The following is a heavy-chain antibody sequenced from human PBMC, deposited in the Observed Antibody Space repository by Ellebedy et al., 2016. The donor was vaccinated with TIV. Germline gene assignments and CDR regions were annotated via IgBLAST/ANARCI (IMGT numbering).Heavy chain of an antibody. V-gene: IGHV4-38-2*02. CDR1: GDSLVSGYY. Sequence: MPSETLSLTCTVSGDSLVSGYYWGWIRQSPGKGLEWIGSVYQSVITYYNPSLKSRVSISVDTSKNQFSLNVNSVTAADTAVYYCARASHYSDSSGYFWYWGQGTLVTVSS. CDR3: ARASHYSDSSGYFWY. D-gene: IGHD3-22*01. CDR2: VYQSVIT. J-gene: IGHJ4*02.